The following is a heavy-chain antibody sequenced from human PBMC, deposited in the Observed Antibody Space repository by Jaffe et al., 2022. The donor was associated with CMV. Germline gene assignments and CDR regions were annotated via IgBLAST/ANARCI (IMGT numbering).Heavy chain of an antibody. V-gene: IGHV4-39*01. Sequence: QLQLQESGPGLVKPSETLSLTCTVSGGSISSSSHYWGWIRQPPGKGLEWIGTIFYSGSTYYNPSLKSRVTISVDTSKNQFSLRLSSVTAADTAVYYCASLDIVTTITGFDYWGRGTLVTVSS. CDR1: GGSISSSSHY. J-gene: IGHJ4*02. CDR3: ASLDIVTTITGFDY. CDR2: IFYSGST. D-gene: IGHD5-12*01.